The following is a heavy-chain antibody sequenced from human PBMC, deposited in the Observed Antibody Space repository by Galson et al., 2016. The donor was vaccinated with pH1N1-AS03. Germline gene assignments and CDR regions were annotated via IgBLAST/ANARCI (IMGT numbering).Heavy chain of an antibody. D-gene: IGHD3-22*01. CDR3: ARTNYYHSSGDY. V-gene: IGHV1-3*01. CDR2: INADNTDT. CDR1: GYTFTNYA. J-gene: IGHJ4*02. Sequence: SVKVSCKAPGYTFTNYAVHWVRQAPGQRLEWMGWINADNTDTKYSQKFQDRVTITRDTFATTAYMELSSLRSEDTAVYYCARTNYYHSSGDYWGQGTLVAGSS.